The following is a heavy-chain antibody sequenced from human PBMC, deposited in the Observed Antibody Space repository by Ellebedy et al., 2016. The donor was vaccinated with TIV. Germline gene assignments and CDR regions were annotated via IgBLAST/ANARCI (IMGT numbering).Heavy chain of an antibody. CDR2: TYYRSKWYN. Sequence: SQTLSLTCAISGDSVSSNAVAWHWIRQSPSIGLEWLVRTYYRSKWYNEYAVSVKSRITINPDTSKNQFSLQLNSLTPEDQALYYCGRGSRGAFDIWGQGTMVTVSS. CDR1: GDSVSSNAVA. CDR3: GRGSRGAFDI. V-gene: IGHV6-1*01. J-gene: IGHJ3*02.